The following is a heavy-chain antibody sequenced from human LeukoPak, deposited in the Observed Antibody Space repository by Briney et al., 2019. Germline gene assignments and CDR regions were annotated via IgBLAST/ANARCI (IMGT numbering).Heavy chain of an antibody. CDR3: ARDEEWELPNYYYYGMDV. J-gene: IGHJ6*02. D-gene: IGHD1-26*01. Sequence: ASVKVSCKASGYTFTSYAISWVRQAPGRGLEWMGWISAYNGNTNYAQTFQGRVTMTTDTSTSTAYMDLRSLRSDDTAVYYCARDEEWELPNYYYYGMDVWGQGTTFTASS. CDR2: ISAYNGNT. V-gene: IGHV1-18*01. CDR1: GYTFTSYA.